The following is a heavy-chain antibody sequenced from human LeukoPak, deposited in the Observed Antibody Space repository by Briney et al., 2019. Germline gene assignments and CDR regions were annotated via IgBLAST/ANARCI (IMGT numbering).Heavy chain of an antibody. V-gene: IGHV1-18*01. Sequence: EASVKVSCKASGYTFTSYGISWVRQAPGQGLEWMGWISAYNGNTNYAQKFQGRVTITTDESTSTAYMELSSLRSEDTAVYYCATTSGYDSHFQHWGQGTLVTVSS. D-gene: IGHD5-12*01. CDR1: GYTFTSYG. J-gene: IGHJ1*01. CDR3: ATTSGYDSHFQH. CDR2: ISAYNGNT.